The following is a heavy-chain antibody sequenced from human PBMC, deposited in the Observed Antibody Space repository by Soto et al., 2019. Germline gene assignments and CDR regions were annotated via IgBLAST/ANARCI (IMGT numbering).Heavy chain of an antibody. CDR1: GGSFSGYY. Sequence: SETLSLTCAVYGGSFSGYYWSWIRQPPGKGLEWIGEINHSGSTNYNPSLKSRVTISVDTSKNQFSLKLSSVTAADTSVYYCARVSNAGGSEGPFDYRGQGNLVTVSS. V-gene: IGHV4-34*01. J-gene: IGHJ4*02. CDR3: ARVSNAGGSEGPFDY. D-gene: IGHD3-16*01. CDR2: INHSGST.